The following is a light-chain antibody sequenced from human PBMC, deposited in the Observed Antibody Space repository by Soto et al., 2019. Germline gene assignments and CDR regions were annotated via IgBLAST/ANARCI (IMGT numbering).Light chain of an antibody. CDR1: QSISSW. CDR3: QQYNSYS. V-gene: IGKV1-5*02. Sequence: DIPITHFSSTLSASVGDRVTIICRASQSISSWLAWYQQKPGKAPKVLIFDASSLESGVPSRFSGSGSGTEFTLTISSLQPDDFATYYCQQYNSYSFGQGTKVDIK. J-gene: IGKJ1*01. CDR2: DAS.